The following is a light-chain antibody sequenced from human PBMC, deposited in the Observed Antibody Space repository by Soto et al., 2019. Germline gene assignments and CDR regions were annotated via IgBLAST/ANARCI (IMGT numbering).Light chain of an antibody. CDR3: QQYGGSPRT. V-gene: IGKV3-20*01. Sequence: EIVLTQSPGTLSLSPGQRATLSCRASQRLSASDIAWYQQKPGQAPKFLIYGVSSRATGIPDRFSGSGSGPDFTLTISRLEPEDFAVYYCQQYGGSPRTFGQGTKVDIK. CDR2: GVS. J-gene: IGKJ1*01. CDR1: QRLSASD.